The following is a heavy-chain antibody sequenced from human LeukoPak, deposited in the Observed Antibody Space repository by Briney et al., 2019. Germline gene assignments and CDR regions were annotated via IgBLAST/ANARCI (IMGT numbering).Heavy chain of an antibody. CDR1: GFTFTNYA. Sequence: GGSLRLSCAASGFTFTNYAMSWVRQAPGKGLEWVSTISVSGYSTYYADSVRGRFTSSRDNSKNTLYLQMNSLRAEDTAVYYCARFVAGHYWGQGTLVTVSS. V-gene: IGHV3-23*01. CDR2: ISVSGYST. J-gene: IGHJ4*02. D-gene: IGHD6-19*01. CDR3: ARFVAGHY.